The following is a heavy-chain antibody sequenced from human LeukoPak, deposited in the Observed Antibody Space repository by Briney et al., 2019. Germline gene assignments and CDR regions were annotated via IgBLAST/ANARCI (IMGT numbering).Heavy chain of an antibody. CDR3: ARERVTMVRGVRYYYYGMDV. V-gene: IGHV4-34*01. D-gene: IGHD3-10*01. CDR2: INHSGST. J-gene: IGHJ6*04. Sequence: SETLSLTCAVYGGSFSGYYWSWIRQPPGKGLEWIGEINHSGSTNYNPSLKSRVTISVDTSKNQFSLKLSSVTAADTAVYYCARERVTMVRGVRYYYYGMDVWGKGTTVTVS. CDR1: GGSFSGYY.